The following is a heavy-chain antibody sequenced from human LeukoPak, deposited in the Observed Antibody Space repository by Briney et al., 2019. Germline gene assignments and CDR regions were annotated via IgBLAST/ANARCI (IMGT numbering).Heavy chain of an antibody. V-gene: IGHV4-39*01. CDR2: IYYSGDT. Sequence: SETLSLTCTVSGDSVSSGSYYWGWIRQPPGGGLEWIGTIYYSGDTYYNPSLESRVTISVDTSKNQFSLKLSSVTAADTAVYYCARVLWFGESKKGYSYYMDVWGKGTTVTVSS. CDR3: ARVLWFGESKKGYSYYMDV. CDR1: GDSVSSGSYY. D-gene: IGHD3-10*01. J-gene: IGHJ6*03.